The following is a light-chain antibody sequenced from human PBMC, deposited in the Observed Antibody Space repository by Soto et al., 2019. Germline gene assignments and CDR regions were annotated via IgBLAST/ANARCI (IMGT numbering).Light chain of an antibody. CDR1: QTISSW. Sequence: QMTQSPSTLSVSVGDSVTITCRASQTISSWLAWYQQKPGKATKLLIYDASSLERGVPSRFSGSGSGTEFTLTISSLQPDEFATYYCQNSDNYSYTVGQGTKVDIK. CDR2: DAS. J-gene: IGKJ2*01. CDR3: QNSDNYSYT. V-gene: IGKV1-5*01.